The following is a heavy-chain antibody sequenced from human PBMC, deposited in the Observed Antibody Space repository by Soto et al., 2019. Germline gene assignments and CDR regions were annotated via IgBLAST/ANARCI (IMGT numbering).Heavy chain of an antibody. Sequence: GESLKISCAASGFSFDRFVMSWIRQAPGKGLEWVSAISGSGGRTYYADSVEGRFSISRDNSKSTLYLQMTSLTVEDTALYYCVKPNAVDISVDSWGQGTLVTVSS. CDR1: GFSFDRFV. CDR2: ISGSGGRT. V-gene: IGHV3-23*01. D-gene: IGHD2-2*03. CDR3: VKPNAVDISVDS. J-gene: IGHJ4*02.